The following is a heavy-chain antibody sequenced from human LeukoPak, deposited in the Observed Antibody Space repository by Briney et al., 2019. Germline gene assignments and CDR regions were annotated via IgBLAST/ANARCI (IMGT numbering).Heavy chain of an antibody. D-gene: IGHD6-13*01. J-gene: IGHJ2*01. CDR3: ARIYYSSSYDYWYFDL. V-gene: IGHV4-34*01. CDR2: INHSGST. CDR1: GGSFSGYY. Sequence: PSETLSLTYAVYGGSFSGYYWSWIRQPPGKGLEWIGEINHSGSTNYNPSLKSRVTISVDTSKNQFSLKLSSVTTADTAVYYCARIYYSSSYDYWYFDLWGRGTLVTVSS.